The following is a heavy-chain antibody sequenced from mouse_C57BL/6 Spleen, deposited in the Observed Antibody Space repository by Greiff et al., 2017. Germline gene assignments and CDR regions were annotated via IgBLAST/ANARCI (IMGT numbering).Heavy chain of an antibody. V-gene: IGHV5-17*01. Sequence: EVKLVESGGGLVKPGGSLKLSCAASGFTFSDYGMHWVRQAPEKGLEWVAYISSGSSTIDYADTVKGRFTISRDNAKNTLFRQMTSLRSEDTAMYCCARPHYYGSSGAMGYWGQGASVTVSS. J-gene: IGHJ4*01. CDR1: GFTFSDYG. CDR2: ISSGSSTI. D-gene: IGHD1-1*01. CDR3: ARPHYYGSSGAMGY.